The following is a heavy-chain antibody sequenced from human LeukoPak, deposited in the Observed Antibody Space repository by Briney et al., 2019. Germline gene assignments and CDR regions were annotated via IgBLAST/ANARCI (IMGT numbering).Heavy chain of an antibody. Sequence: ASVEVSCKSSRDTFSRYYIHWVRQAPGQGLEYMGVINPSGGSPRYAQKFQGRLTMTRDMSTSTFYMKLSGLRSEDTSIYYCAAADMIFGVIIPPFWGPGTPVTISS. J-gene: IGHJ4*02. CDR2: INPSGGSP. V-gene: IGHV1-46*01. D-gene: IGHD3-3*01. CDR1: RDTFSRYY. CDR3: AAADMIFGVIIPPF.